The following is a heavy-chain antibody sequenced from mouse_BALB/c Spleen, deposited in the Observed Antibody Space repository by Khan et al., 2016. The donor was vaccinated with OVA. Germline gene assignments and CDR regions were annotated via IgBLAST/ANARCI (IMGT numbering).Heavy chain of an antibody. CDR2: INYSGNT. D-gene: IGHD2-4*01. V-gene: IGHV3-2*02. Sequence: EVKLLESGPGLVKPSQSLSLTCTVTGYSITSEYAWNWIRHFPGNKLEWMGHINYSGNTRYNPSLKSRISITRDTSKNQFFLQLNSVTTEDTATYYCTRKDYYDYDPFPYWGQGTLVTVSA. J-gene: IGHJ3*01. CDR3: TRKDYYDYDPFPY. CDR1: GYSITSEYA.